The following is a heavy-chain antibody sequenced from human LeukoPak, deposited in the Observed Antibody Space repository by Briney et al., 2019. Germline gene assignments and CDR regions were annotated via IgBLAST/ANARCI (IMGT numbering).Heavy chain of an antibody. J-gene: IGHJ5*02. CDR2: IKQDGSEK. D-gene: IGHD4-11*01. CDR1: GFTFSSYW. V-gene: IGHV3-7*01. Sequence: PGGSLRLSCAASGFTFSSYWMSWVRQAPGKGLEWVANIKQDGSEKYYVDSVKGRFTISRDNAKNSLYLQMNSLRAEDTAVYYCARDSHSNYGGWFDPWGQGTLVTVSS. CDR3: ARDSHSNYGGWFDP.